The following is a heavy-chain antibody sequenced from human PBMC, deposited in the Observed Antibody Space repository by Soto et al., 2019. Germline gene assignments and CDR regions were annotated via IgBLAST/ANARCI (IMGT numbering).Heavy chain of an antibody. CDR2: IWYDGSNK. V-gene: IGHV3-33*06. J-gene: IGHJ6*02. CDR1: GFTFSSYG. CDR3: AKDQLGGWDYYYYYCGMDV. D-gene: IGHD6-19*01. Sequence: QVQLVESGGGVVQPGKSLRLSCAASGFTFSSYGMHWVRQAPGKGLEWVAVIWYDGSNKYYADSVKGRFTISRDNSKNTLYLQMNSLRAEDTAVYYCAKDQLGGWDYYYYYCGMDVWGQGTTVTVSS.